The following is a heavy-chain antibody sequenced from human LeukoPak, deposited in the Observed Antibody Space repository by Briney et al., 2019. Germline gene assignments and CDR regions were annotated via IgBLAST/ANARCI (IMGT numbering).Heavy chain of an antibody. J-gene: IGHJ4*02. V-gene: IGHV4-31*03. Sequence: PSETLSLTCTVSGGSISSSSYYWSWIRQHPGKGLEWIGYIYYSGSTYYNPSLKSRVTISVDTSKNQFSLKLSSVTAADTAVYYCARYSGWHFDYWGQGTLVTVSS. CDR3: ARYSGWHFDY. CDR2: IYYSGST. CDR1: GGSISSSSYY. D-gene: IGHD6-19*01.